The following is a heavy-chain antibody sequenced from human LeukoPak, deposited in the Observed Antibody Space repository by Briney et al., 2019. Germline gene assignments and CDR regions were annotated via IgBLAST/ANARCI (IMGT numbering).Heavy chain of an antibody. D-gene: IGHD3-10*01. CDR3: ARTIPYGSGRQHPGKYYFDY. CDR2: IYSGGNT. V-gene: IGHV3-53*01. J-gene: IGHJ4*02. Sequence: GGSLRLSCAASGFTVSSNYMSWIRQAPGKGLEWVSVIYSGGNTYYADSVKGRFTISRDNSKNTVCFQLDSLRAEDTAVYYCARTIPYGSGRQHPGKYYFDYWGQGTLVTVSS. CDR1: GFTVSSNY.